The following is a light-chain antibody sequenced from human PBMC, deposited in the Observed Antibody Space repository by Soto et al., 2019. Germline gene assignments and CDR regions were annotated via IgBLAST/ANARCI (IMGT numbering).Light chain of an antibody. Sequence: PGERVTLSCRAIQSVSSSYLTWYQQKPGQAPRLLIYGASTRATSIPARFSGSGSGTDFTLTISSLQPEDFATYYCQQANSFPITFGQGTRLEIK. J-gene: IGKJ5*01. CDR3: QQANSFPIT. CDR2: GAS. V-gene: IGKV3D-7*01. CDR1: QSVSSSY.